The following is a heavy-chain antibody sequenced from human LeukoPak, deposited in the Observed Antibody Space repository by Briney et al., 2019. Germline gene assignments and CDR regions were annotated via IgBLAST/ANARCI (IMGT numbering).Heavy chain of an antibody. CDR1: GFTFSSYA. D-gene: IGHD3-3*01. CDR2: ISGSGGST. J-gene: IGHJ4*02. Sequence: GGSLRLSCAASGFTFSSYAMSWVRQAPGKGLEWVSAISGSGGSTYYADSVKGRFTISRDNSKNTLYLQMNSLRAEDTAVYYCAKDGLRFLGWLLYFDYWGQGTLVTVSS. V-gene: IGHV3-23*01. CDR3: AKDGLRFLGWLLYFDY.